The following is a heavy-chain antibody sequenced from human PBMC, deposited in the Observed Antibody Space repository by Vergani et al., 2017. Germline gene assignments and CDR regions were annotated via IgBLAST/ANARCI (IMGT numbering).Heavy chain of an antibody. V-gene: IGHV3-7*04. D-gene: IGHD6-13*01. Sequence: EVQLVESGGGLVQPGGSLRLSCAASGFTFSSYWMSWVRQAPGKGLGWVANIKQDGSEKYYVDSVKGRFTISRDNAKKSLYLQMNSLRAEDTAVYYCARDSSSQNYYYYGMDVWGQGNTVTVSS. CDR2: IKQDGSEK. CDR3: ARDSSSQNYYYYGMDV. CDR1: GFTFSSYW. J-gene: IGHJ6*02.